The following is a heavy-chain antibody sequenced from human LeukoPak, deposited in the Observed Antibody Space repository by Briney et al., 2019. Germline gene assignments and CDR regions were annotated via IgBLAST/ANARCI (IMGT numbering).Heavy chain of an antibody. CDR2: INPNSGGT. CDR1: GYTFTCYY. V-gene: IGHV1-2*02. D-gene: IGHD6-19*01. Sequence: ASVKVSCKASGYTFTCYYMHWVRQAPGQGLEWMGWINPNSGGTNYAQKFQGRVTMTRDTPISTAYMELSRLRSDDTAVYYCARELSSGWYWYYYYYMDVWGKGTTVTVSS. J-gene: IGHJ6*03. CDR3: ARELSSGWYWYYYYYMDV.